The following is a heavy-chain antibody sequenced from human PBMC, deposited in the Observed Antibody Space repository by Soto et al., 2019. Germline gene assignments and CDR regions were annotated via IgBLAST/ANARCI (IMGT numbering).Heavy chain of an antibody. CDR2: IIHSGST. V-gene: IGHV4-31*03. CDR1: RAFINSGGFY. Sequence: PSETLSLTCSVSRAFINSGGFYYSWIRQPPGKGLGWLGYIIHSGSTLYNPSLRGRLTLSADTSRNQLSLYLTSVTAADTAVYYCVRGGIAGHWFDPWGQGILVTVS. CDR3: VRGGIAGHWFDP. D-gene: IGHD2-15*01. J-gene: IGHJ5*02.